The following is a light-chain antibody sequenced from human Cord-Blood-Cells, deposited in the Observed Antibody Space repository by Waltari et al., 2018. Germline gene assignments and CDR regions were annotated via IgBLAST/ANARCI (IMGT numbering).Light chain of an antibody. Sequence: DIQMTQSPSSLSASVGDRVTITCRASQSISSYLNWYQQKPGKAPKLLIYAASSLQSGVPSRFSGSGSGKDLTLTISSLQPEDFATYYCQQSYSTPLTFGGGTKVEIK. V-gene: IGKV1-39*01. CDR1: QSISSY. CDR3: QQSYSTPLT. J-gene: IGKJ4*01. CDR2: AAS.